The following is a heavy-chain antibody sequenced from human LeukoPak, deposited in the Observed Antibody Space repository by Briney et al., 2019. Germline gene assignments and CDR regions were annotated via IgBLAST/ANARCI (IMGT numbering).Heavy chain of an antibody. J-gene: IGHJ4*02. Sequence: GASVKVSCKASGYTFTSYAMNWVRQAPGQGLEWMGWINPNSGGTKYARKFQGRVTMTRDTSISTAYMELSRLRSDDTAVYHCARGPVYFDYWGQGTLVTVSS. CDR3: ARGPVYFDY. CDR2: INPNSGGT. V-gene: IGHV1-2*02. CDR1: GYTFTSYA.